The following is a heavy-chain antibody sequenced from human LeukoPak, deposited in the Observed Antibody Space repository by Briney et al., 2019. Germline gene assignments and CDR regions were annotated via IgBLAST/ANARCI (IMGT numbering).Heavy chain of an antibody. V-gene: IGHV3-7*01. J-gene: IGHJ4*02. Sequence: GGSLRLSCAASGFTFSSYWMSWVRQAPGNGLEWVANIKQDGSEKYYVDSVKGRFTISRDNAKNSLYLQMNSLRAEDTAVYYCARDPYAYDILTGRLWGQGTLVTVSS. CDR1: GFTFSSYW. CDR3: ARDPYAYDILTGRL. CDR2: IKQDGSEK. D-gene: IGHD3-9*01.